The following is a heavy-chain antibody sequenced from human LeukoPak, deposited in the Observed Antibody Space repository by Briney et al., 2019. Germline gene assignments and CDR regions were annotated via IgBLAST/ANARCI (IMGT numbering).Heavy chain of an antibody. D-gene: IGHD1-1*01. CDR2: INPSGGST. V-gene: IGHV1-46*01. Sequence: ASVKVSCKPSGYTVTTWYIHWGRQAPGQGGEWMGMINPSGGSTSFAQKFQGRVAMTSDTSTTTVYMDLSSLRSEDTAVYYCVRNVGSGFDYWGQGTPVTVSS. J-gene: IGHJ4*02. CDR1: GYTVTTWY. CDR3: VRNVGSGFDY.